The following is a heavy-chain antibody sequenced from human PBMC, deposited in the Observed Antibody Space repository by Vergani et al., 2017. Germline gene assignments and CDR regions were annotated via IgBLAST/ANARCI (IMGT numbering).Heavy chain of an antibody. D-gene: IGHD6-13*01. V-gene: IGHV3-66*02. CDR3: ARESIAAGDAFDI. CDR2: IYSGGST. J-gene: IGHJ3*02. Sequence: EVQLVESGGGLVQPGGSLRLSCEASGFTVSSNYMSWVRQAPGKGLEWVSVIYSGGSTYYADSVKGRFTIARDNSKNTLYLQMNSLRAEDTAVYYCARESIAAGDAFDIWGQGTMVTVSS. CDR1: GFTVSSNY.